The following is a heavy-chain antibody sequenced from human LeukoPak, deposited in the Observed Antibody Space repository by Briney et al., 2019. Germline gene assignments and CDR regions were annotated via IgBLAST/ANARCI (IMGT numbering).Heavy chain of an antibody. D-gene: IGHD3-10*01. Sequence: GGSLRLSCAASGFTFSSNYMSWVRQAPGKGLEWVSGIYSGGSTYYSDSVTGPFTTSRDNSKNTLYLQMNSLRAEDTAVYYCARGVVVRGVIITAYYFDYWGQGTLVTVSS. CDR3: ARGVVVRGVIITAYYFDY. J-gene: IGHJ4*02. CDR2: IYSGGST. CDR1: GFTFSSNY. V-gene: IGHV3-53*01.